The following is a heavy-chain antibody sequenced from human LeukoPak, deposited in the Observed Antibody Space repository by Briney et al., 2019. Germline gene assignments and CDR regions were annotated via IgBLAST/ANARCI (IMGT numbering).Heavy chain of an antibody. CDR3: ARETGYDYVWGSYQRWFDP. CDR2: IYHSGST. J-gene: IGHJ5*02. Sequence: PSETLSLTCTISDDSISNNRYFWAWIRQPPGKGLEWIGEIYHSGSTNYNPSLKSRVTISVDKSKNQFSLKLSSVTAADTAVYYCARETGYDYVWGSYQRWFDPWGQGTLVTVSS. V-gene: IGHV4-39*07. D-gene: IGHD3-16*02. CDR1: DDSISNNRYF.